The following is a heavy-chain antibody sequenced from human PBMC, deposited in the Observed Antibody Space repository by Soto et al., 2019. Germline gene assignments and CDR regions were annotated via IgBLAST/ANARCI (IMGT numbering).Heavy chain of an antibody. Sequence: GESLKISCKGSGYSFTNYWIGWVRQMAGKGLEWMGIIYPGDSETRYSPSFQGQVTISGDKSISTAYLQWSSLKASDTAIYYCARHSGSYVSDYWGQGTLVTVSS. V-gene: IGHV5-51*01. D-gene: IGHD1-26*01. CDR2: IYPGDSET. J-gene: IGHJ4*02. CDR1: GYSFTNYW. CDR3: ARHSGSYVSDY.